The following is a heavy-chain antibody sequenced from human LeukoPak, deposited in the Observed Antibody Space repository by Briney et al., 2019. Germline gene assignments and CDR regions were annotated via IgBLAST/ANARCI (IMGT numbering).Heavy chain of an antibody. V-gene: IGHV3-30*02. D-gene: IGHD2-2*01. Sequence: GGSLRLSCAAPGFTFSSYGMHWVRQAPGKGPEWVAFIRYDGSNKYYADSVKGRFTISRDNSKNTLYLQMNSLRAEDTAVYYCAKGGVPAALFDYWGQGTLVTVSS. CDR1: GFTFSSYG. J-gene: IGHJ4*02. CDR2: IRYDGSNK. CDR3: AKGGVPAALFDY.